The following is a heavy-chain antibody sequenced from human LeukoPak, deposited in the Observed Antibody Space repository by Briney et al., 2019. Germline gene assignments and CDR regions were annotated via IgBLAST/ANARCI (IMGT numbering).Heavy chain of an antibody. J-gene: IGHJ4*02. CDR3: AKDINPSVHLGYYSDY. CDR1: GFTFDDYA. Sequence: SGGSLSLSCAASGFTFDDYAMHWARQARGEGLEWVSCMSWNSGRIGYTDSVEGRFTIYRDNAKHSLYLQMNSQRAEDTALYYCAKDINPSVHLGYYSDYWGQGTLVTVSS. V-gene: IGHV3-9*01. D-gene: IGHD3-10*02. CDR2: MSWNSGRI.